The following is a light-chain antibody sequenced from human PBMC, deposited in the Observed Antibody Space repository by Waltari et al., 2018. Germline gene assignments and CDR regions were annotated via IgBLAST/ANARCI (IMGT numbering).Light chain of an antibody. V-gene: IGLV1-44*01. CDR2: GNN. CDR3: AAWDAGLNGYV. Sequence: QSVLTQPPSASGTPGQRVTIPCSGSSSNIGSNTVHWYHHLPGTAPKLLISGNNQRPSGVPDRFSGSKSGTSASLAISGLQSEDEADYFCAAWDAGLNGYVFGTGTKVTVL. J-gene: IGLJ1*01. CDR1: SSNIGSNT.